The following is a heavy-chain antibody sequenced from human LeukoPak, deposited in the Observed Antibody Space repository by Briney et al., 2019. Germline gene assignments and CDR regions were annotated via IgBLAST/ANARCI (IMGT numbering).Heavy chain of an antibody. V-gene: IGHV1-69*13. J-gene: IGHJ6*02. CDR3: ARDRGSPLDV. CDR1: GGTFSSYA. CDR2: IIPIFGTT. Sequence: SVKVSCKASGGTFSSYAISWVRQAPGQGLEWMGGIIPIFGTTDYAQKFQDRVTITADESTSTAYMELSGLRLEDTAVYFCARDRGSPLDVWGQGTMVTVSS.